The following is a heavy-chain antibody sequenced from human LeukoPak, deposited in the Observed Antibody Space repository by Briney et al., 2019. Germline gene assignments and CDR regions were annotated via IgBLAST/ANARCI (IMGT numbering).Heavy chain of an antibody. CDR3: VKDGGYSSSWYNWFDP. J-gene: IGHJ5*02. CDR1: GFTFSSYA. CDR2: ISSNGGST. D-gene: IGHD6-13*01. V-gene: IGHV3-64D*06. Sequence: GGSLRLPCSASGFTFSSYAMHWVRQAPGKGLEYVSAISSNGGSTYYADSVKGRFTISRDNSKNTLYLQMSSLRAEDTAVYYCVKDGGYSSSWYNWFDPWGQGTLVTVSS.